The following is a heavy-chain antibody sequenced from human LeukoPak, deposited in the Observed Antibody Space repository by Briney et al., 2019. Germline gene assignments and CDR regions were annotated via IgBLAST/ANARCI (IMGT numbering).Heavy chain of an antibody. CDR3: ARDKSFSGTGYYYVDY. J-gene: IGHJ4*02. D-gene: IGHD3/OR15-3a*01. V-gene: IGHV1-24*01. Sequence: ASVKVSCKVSGYTLTELSMHWVRQAPGKGLEWMGGFDPEDGETIYAQKFQGRVTMTRDTSISTAYMELSRLRSDDTAVYYCARDKSFSGTGYYYVDYWGQGTLVTVSS. CDR1: GYTLTELS. CDR2: FDPEDGET.